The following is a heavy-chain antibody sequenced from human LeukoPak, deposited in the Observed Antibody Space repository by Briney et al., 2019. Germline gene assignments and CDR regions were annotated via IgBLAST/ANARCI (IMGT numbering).Heavy chain of an antibody. CDR3: VKTGKITIFGVLALNGDYHYYYMDV. CDR1: GFTFSSYG. CDR2: LRYDGSNK. Sequence: GGSLRLSCAASGFTFSSYGMHWVRQAPGKGLEWVAFLRYDGSNKYYADSVKGRFTISRDNSKNTLYLQMNSLRAEDTAVYYCVKTGKITIFGVLALNGDYHYYYMDVWGKGTTVTVSS. D-gene: IGHD3-3*01. V-gene: IGHV3-30*02. J-gene: IGHJ6*03.